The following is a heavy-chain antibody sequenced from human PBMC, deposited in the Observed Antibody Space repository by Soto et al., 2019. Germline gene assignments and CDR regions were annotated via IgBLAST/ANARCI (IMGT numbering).Heavy chain of an antibody. CDR2: ISSSSSTI. CDR3: ARNGYPRDYYYYGMDV. D-gene: IGHD5-18*01. CDR1: GFTFSSYS. Sequence: EVQLVESGGGLVQPGGSLRLSCAASGFTFSSYSMNWVRQAPGKGLEWVSYISSSSSTIYYADSVKGRFTISRDNAKNXLYLQMNSLRAEDTAVYYCARNGYPRDYYYYGMDVWGQGTTVTVSS. J-gene: IGHJ6*02. V-gene: IGHV3-48*01.